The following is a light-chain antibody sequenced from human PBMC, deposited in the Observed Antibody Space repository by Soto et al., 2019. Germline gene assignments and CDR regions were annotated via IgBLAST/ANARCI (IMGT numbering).Light chain of an antibody. J-gene: IGKJ1*01. V-gene: IGKV3-20*01. CDR3: QQYGISPT. Sequence: DIVLTQSPGTLSLSPGERATLSCRSSQSVSSNYLAWYQQKPHQAPRLVLYDVSGRASGTPDRFSGSGSGTDFTLTISRLEPEDSAVYYFQQYGISPTFGQGTKVEIK. CDR2: DVS. CDR1: QSVSSNY.